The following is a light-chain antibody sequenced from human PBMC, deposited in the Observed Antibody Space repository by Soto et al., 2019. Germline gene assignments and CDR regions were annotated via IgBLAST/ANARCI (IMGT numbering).Light chain of an antibody. CDR1: QTISSW. CDR3: QQYNSYWT. CDR2: KAS. V-gene: IGKV1-5*03. J-gene: IGKJ1*01. Sequence: DIQMTQSPSTLSGSVGDRFTMTCRASQTISSWLAWYQQKPGKAPKLLIYKASTLKSGVPSRFSGSGSGTEFTLTISSLQPDDFATYYCQQYNSYWTFGQGTKVDIK.